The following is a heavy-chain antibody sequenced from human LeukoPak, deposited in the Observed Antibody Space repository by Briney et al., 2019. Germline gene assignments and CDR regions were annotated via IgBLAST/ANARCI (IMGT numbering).Heavy chain of an antibody. Sequence: ASLRLSCAASGFSLSTYGVSWVRQPPGKGLEWVSGITGTGGSTYYADSVKGRFTVSRDTSKNTLYLQMNSLRAEDTAIYYCAKDHGTAVAGFYYWGQGTLVTVSS. D-gene: IGHD6-19*01. CDR1: GFSLSTYG. V-gene: IGHV3-23*01. CDR2: ITGTGGST. CDR3: AKDHGTAVAGFYY. J-gene: IGHJ4*02.